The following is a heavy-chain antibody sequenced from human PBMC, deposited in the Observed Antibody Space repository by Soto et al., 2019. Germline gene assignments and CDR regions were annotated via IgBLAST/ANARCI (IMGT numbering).Heavy chain of an antibody. Sequence: GASVKVSCKASGYTFSSYGITWVRQAPGQGLEWMGWISAYNGNTNYAQKLQGRLTMTTDTSTSTAYMELRSLRSDDTAVYYCARGYTQSTATPIRYWGQGTLVTVSS. V-gene: IGHV1-18*01. CDR2: ISAYNGNT. CDR3: ARGYTQSTATPIRY. CDR1: GYTFSSYG. J-gene: IGHJ4*02. D-gene: IGHD4-17*01.